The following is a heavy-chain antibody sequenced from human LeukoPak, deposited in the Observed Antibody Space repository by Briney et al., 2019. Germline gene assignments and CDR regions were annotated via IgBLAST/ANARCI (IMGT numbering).Heavy chain of an antibody. J-gene: IGHJ3*02. Sequence: ASVKVSCKASGYTFTGYYMHWVRQAPGQGLEWMGWINPNSGGTNYAQKFQGRVTMTRDTSISTAYMELSRLRSDDTAVYYCASVPYSSSWRDAFDIWGQGTMVTVSS. D-gene: IGHD6-13*01. CDR1: GYTFTGYY. CDR2: INPNSGGT. V-gene: IGHV1-2*02. CDR3: ASVPYSSSWRDAFDI.